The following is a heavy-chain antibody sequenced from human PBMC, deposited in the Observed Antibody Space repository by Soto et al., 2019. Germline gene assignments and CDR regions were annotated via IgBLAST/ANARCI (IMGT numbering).Heavy chain of an antibody. J-gene: IGHJ4*02. V-gene: IGHV4-4*02. CDR3: ARAISGGYAFYFDS. Sequence: SETLSLTCAVSSDSISSTNWWNWIRQPPGKGLEWIGEVYHSGSTDYNPSLKSRVIISVDISKNQFSLKLFSVTAADTAMYYCARAISGGYAFYFDSWGQGTLVTVSS. CDR2: VYHSGST. CDR1: SDSISSTNW. D-gene: IGHD3-22*01.